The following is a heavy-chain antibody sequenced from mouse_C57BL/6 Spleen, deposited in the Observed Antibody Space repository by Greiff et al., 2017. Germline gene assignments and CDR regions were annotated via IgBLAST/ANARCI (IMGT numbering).Heavy chain of an antibody. J-gene: IGHJ2*01. D-gene: IGHD3-3*01. CDR3: ASTRDDFDY. CDR2: IYPGDGDT. Sequence: QVQLQEPGAELVKPGASVKISCKASGYAFSSYWMHWVKQRPGKGLEWIGQIYPGDGDTNYNGKFKGKATLTADKSSSTASMQLSSLTSEDSAVYFCASTRDDFDYWGQGTTLTVSS. V-gene: IGHV1-80*01. CDR1: GYAFSSYW.